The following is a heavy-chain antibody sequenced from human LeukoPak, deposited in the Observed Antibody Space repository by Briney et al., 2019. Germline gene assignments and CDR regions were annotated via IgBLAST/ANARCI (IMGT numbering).Heavy chain of an antibody. CDR1: GLTLGIYG. CDR2: WNNGRDE. Sequence: GGSLTLSCAASGLTLGIYGMRWVRQAPGKGLKWVAIWNNGRDEYYADSVKGRFTVSRDNSNNVVYLHMNSVRAEDTAVYYCARDRNNYYFDYCGQGTQVTVSS. CDR3: ARDRNNYYFDY. D-gene: IGHD1-20*01. J-gene: IGHJ4*02. V-gene: IGHV3-33*01.